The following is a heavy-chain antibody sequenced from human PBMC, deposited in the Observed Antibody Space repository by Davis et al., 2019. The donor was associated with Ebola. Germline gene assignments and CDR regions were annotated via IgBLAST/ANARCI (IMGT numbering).Heavy chain of an antibody. CDR1: GFTFSDYY. J-gene: IGHJ4*01. CDR2: LSGSGSDT. D-gene: IGHD2-21*01. V-gene: IGHV3-23*01. Sequence: PGGSLRLSCEVSGFTFSDYYMSWVRQAPGKGLEWVSALSGSGSDTYYADSVKGRFTISRDHFKSMLYWEMNSLRAEDTAVYYCAKGGVYCYGDCTSTAVWGRGTLVTVSS. CDR3: AKGGVYCYGDCTSTAV.